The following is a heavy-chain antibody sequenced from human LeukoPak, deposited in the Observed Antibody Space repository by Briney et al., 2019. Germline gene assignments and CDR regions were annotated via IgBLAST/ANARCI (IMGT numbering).Heavy chain of an antibody. J-gene: IGHJ6*03. CDR1: GYTFTGYY. CDR2: INPSGGST. V-gene: IGHV1-46*01. CDR3: ARDGQVTTNYYYYYYYMDV. Sequence: ASVKVSCKASGYTFTGYYMHWVRQAPGQGLEWMGIINPSGGSTSYAQKFQGRVTMTRDMSTSTVYMELSSLRSEDTAVYYCARDGQVTTNYYYYYYYMDVWGKGTTVTVSS. D-gene: IGHD2-21*02.